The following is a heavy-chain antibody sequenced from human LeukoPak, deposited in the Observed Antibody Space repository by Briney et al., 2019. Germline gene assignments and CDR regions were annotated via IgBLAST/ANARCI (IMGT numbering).Heavy chain of an antibody. Sequence: SGGSLRLSCAASGFTFDDYGMSWVRQAPGKGLEWVSGINWNGGSTGYADSVKGRFTISRDNAKNSLYLQMNSLRAEDTAVYYCARDSSSWFDPWGQGTLVTVSS. CDR1: GFTFDDYG. J-gene: IGHJ5*02. CDR2: INWNGGST. D-gene: IGHD6-13*01. V-gene: IGHV3-20*04. CDR3: ARDSSSWFDP.